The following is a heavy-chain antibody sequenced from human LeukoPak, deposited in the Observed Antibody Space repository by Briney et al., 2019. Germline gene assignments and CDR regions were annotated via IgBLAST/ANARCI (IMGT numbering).Heavy chain of an antibody. Sequence: SVKVSCKASGYTFTGYYMHWVRQAPGQGLEWMGWINPNSGVTNYAQKFQGRVTMTRDTSISTAYMELSRLRSDDTAVYYCARDIVMVTYWFDPWGQGTLVTVSS. CDR1: GYTFTGYY. J-gene: IGHJ5*02. V-gene: IGHV1-2*02. CDR3: ARDIVMVTYWFDP. CDR2: INPNSGVT. D-gene: IGHD5-18*01.